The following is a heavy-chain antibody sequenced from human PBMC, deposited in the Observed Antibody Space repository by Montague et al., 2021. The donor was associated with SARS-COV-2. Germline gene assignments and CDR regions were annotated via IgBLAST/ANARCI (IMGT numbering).Heavy chain of an antibody. J-gene: IGHJ4*02. D-gene: IGHD2-15*01. V-gene: IGHV4-39*07. CDR3: AGERSGGGD. CDR1: DVSISSGSYY. CDR2: IYYRGST. Sequence: SETLSLTCTVSDVSISSGSYYWGWIRQPPGKGLEWIGSIYYRGSTYKNPSLKSRVTLSVDTSENHFSLKLSSVAAADTAVYYCAGERSGGGDWGQGTLVTVSS.